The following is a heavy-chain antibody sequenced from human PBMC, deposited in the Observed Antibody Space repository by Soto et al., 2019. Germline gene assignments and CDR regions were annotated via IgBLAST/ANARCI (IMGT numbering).Heavy chain of an antibody. D-gene: IGHD1-26*01. V-gene: IGHV4-61*01. CDR2: IHYFGST. CDR1: GGSLNSSSYY. Sequence: SETLSLTCTVSGGSLNSSSYYWSWIRQPPGKGLEWIGYIHYFGSTKYNPSLESRVVISVDTSKNQFSLKVPSVTAADTAKYFCARGGSYVGFDSWGQGTLVTVSS. J-gene: IGHJ4*02. CDR3: ARGGSYVGFDS.